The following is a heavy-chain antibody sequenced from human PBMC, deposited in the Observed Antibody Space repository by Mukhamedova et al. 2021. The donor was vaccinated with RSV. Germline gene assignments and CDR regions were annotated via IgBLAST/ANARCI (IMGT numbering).Heavy chain of an antibody. CDR2: ESKSDGGTT. Sequence: ESKSDGGTTDYAEPVKGRFTISRDDSKDTLYLQMNSLRTEDIAVYYCTKVFCSSSSCALGFDYWGQGTLVTVSS. CDR3: TKVFCSSSSCALGFDY. D-gene: IGHD2-2*01. V-gene: IGHV3-15*04. J-gene: IGHJ4*02.